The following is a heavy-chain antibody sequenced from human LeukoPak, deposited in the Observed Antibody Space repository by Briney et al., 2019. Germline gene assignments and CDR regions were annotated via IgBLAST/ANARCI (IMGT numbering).Heavy chain of an antibody. D-gene: IGHD1-26*01. CDR3: TSTAILGDTTGVGLCDY. Sequence: PGGSLRLSCTVSGFTVSSNSMSWVRQAPGKGLEWVSFIYSGTIHYSDSVKGRSTISRDNSKNTLYLQMNSLRAEDTALYYCTSTAILGDTTGVGLCDYWGRETLVSV. V-gene: IGHV3-53*01. J-gene: IGHJ4*02. CDR1: GFTVSSNS. CDR2: IYSGTI.